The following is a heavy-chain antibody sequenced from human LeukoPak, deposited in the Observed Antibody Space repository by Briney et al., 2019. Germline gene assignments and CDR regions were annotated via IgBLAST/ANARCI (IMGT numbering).Heavy chain of an antibody. J-gene: IGHJ4*02. CDR1: GFTFSSYW. D-gene: IGHD2-21*01. V-gene: IGHV3-74*01. Sequence: GGSLRLSCAASGFTFSSYWMDWVRQAPGKGLVWVSRISDDGSYTSNVDSVKGRFTISRDNVNNMLYLHMNSLRAEDTAVYYCASFGISWRSSYWGQGTLVTVSS. CDR3: ASFGISWRSSY. CDR2: ISDDGSYT.